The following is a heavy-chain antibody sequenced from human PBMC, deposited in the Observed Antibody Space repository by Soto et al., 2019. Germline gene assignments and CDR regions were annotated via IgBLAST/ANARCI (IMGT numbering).Heavy chain of an antibody. V-gene: IGHV3-23*01. CDR3: AKVAGGFGYFDL. D-gene: IGHD3-3*01. J-gene: IGHJ2*01. CDR2: ISASGGNI. Sequence: GGSLRLSCVASGFIFSDYAMTWIRQAPGKGLEWVATISASGGNIEYTDSLKGRFTISRDNSKKTVYLQINGLTADDTAVHYCAKVAGGFGYFDLWGRGPLFPVSS. CDR1: GFIFSDYA.